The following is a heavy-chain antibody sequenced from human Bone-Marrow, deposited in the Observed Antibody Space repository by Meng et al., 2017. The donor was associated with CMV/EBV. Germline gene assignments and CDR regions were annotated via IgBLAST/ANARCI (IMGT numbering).Heavy chain of an antibody. CDR2: IYYSGST. CDR1: GGSISSYY. Sequence: SETLSLTCTVSGGSISSYYFNWIRQPPGKGLEWIGYIYYSGSTSYNPSLQSRVTISVDTSKNQFSLKLSSVTAADTAVYYCARERWGVSPWFDPWGQGTLVTVSS. D-gene: IGHD5-24*01. V-gene: IGHV4-59*01. CDR3: ARERWGVSPWFDP. J-gene: IGHJ5*02.